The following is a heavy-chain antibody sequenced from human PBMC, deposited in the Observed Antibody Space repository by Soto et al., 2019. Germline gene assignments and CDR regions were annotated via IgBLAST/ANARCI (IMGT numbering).Heavy chain of an antibody. V-gene: IGHV1-69*12. CDR1: GGTFSSDS. Sequence: QVQLVQSGAEVKKPGSSVKVSCKASGGTFSSDSFSWVRQAPGQGLEWMGGITPMFDTPIYAQKFQDRVTITADESTSTAYMRLSSLRSGDTAVYYCARSGGLARDFNYWGQGSLVTVSS. D-gene: IGHD2-15*01. J-gene: IGHJ4*02. CDR2: ITPMFDTP. CDR3: ARSGGLARDFNY.